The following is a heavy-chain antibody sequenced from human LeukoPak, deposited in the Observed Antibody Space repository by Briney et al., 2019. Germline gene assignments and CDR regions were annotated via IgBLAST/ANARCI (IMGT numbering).Heavy chain of an antibody. J-gene: IGHJ5*02. V-gene: IGHV1-2*02. CDR1: GYTLTDYY. Sequence: GASVKVSCKASGYTLTDYYIYWVRQAPGQGLEWMGWINPKSGGTNYIQKSQGRVTMTRDTSISTVYMELSRLRSDDTAVYYCARDSVATIGGQGFDPWGQGTLVTVSS. CDR2: INPKSGGT. D-gene: IGHD5-12*01. CDR3: ARDSVATIGGQGFDP.